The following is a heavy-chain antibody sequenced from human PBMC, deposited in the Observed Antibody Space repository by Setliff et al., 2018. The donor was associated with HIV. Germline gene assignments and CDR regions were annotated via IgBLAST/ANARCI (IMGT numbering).Heavy chain of an antibody. Sequence: ASVKVSCKASGYTFINYAMNWVRQAPGQGLEWMGWINTNSGSPTYAQAFTGRFVFSVDTSVTTAYLQISSLKAEDTAMYYCARALYGDYGGDVNWMDPWGQGTLVTVSS. CDR3: ARALYGDYGGDVNWMDP. CDR1: GYTFINYA. CDR2: INTNSGSP. J-gene: IGHJ5*02. V-gene: IGHV7-4-1*02. D-gene: IGHD4-17*01.